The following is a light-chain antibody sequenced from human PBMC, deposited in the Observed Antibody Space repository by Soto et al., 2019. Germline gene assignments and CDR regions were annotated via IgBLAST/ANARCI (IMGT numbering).Light chain of an antibody. J-gene: IGLJ1*01. CDR1: SSNIGAGYD. Sequence: QSVLTQPPSVSGAPGQRVTISCTGSSSNIGAGYDVHWYQQLPGTAPKLLIYGNSNRPSGVPDRFSGSKSGTSASLAITGLQAEDEADYYCHSYTVFGTGTKLTVL. CDR3: HSYTV. V-gene: IGLV1-40*01. CDR2: GNS.